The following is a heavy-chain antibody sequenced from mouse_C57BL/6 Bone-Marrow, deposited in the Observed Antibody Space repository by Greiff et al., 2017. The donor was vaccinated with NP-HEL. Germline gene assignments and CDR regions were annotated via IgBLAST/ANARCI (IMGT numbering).Heavy chain of an antibody. J-gene: IGHJ3*01. CDR1: GYTFTSYW. CDR2: IHPNSGST. CDR3: ARGELLRSWFAY. Sequence: QVQLQQPGAELVKPGASVKLSCKASGYTFTSYWMHWVKQRPGQGLEWIGMIHPNSGSTNYNEKFKSKATLTVDKSSSTAYMQLSSLTSEDSAVYYCARGELLRSWFAYWGQGTRVTVSA. D-gene: IGHD1-1*01. V-gene: IGHV1-64*01.